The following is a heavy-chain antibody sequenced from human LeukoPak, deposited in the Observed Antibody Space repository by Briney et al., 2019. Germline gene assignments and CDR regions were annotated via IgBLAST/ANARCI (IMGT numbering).Heavy chain of an antibody. CDR2: INPNSCYT. Sequence: ASVKVSCMASGYTFTGYYMHWVRQAPGQGLEWVGWINPNSCYTNYAQKFQGRVTITRDTSISTVYMELSRLRSDYTAVYYCARDPGGVIAAAGTTDWFDPWGQGTLVTVSS. CDR1: GYTFTGYY. CDR3: ARDPGGVIAAAGTTDWFDP. J-gene: IGHJ5*02. V-gene: IGHV1-2*02. D-gene: IGHD6-13*01.